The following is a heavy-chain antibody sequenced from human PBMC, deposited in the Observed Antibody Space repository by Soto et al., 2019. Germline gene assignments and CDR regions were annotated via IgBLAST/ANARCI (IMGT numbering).Heavy chain of an antibody. D-gene: IGHD2-2*01. Sequence: SETLSLTCTVSGGSISSGGYYWAWIRQHPGKGLEWIGYIYHSGSTYYNPSLKSRVDISVDRSKNQFSLKLSSVSAADTAVYYCAREKCSTSCPMDVWGQGTTVTISS. J-gene: IGHJ6*02. CDR3: AREKCSTSCPMDV. V-gene: IGHV4-31*03. CDR2: IYHSGST. CDR1: GGSISSGGYY.